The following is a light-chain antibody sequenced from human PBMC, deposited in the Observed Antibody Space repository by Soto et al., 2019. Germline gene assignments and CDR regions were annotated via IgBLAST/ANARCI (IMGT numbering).Light chain of an antibody. V-gene: IGKV1-39*01. CDR3: QQSHSTPLT. Sequence: DIQMTQSPSSLSASVGDRVTITCRASQSISSYLTWYQQKPEKAPKVLISGASSLQSGVPFRFSGSGSGTDFTLTISSLQFEDFASYYCQQSHSTPLTFGGGTKVEIK. J-gene: IGKJ4*01. CDR1: QSISSY. CDR2: GAS.